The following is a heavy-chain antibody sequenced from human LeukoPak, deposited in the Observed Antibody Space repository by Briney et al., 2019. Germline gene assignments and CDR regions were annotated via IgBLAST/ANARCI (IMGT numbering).Heavy chain of an antibody. CDR2: IYTSGST. Sequence: SETLSLTCTVSGGSISSYYWSWIRQPAGKGLEWIGRIYTSGSTNYNPSLKSRVTMSVDTSKNQFSLKLSSVTAADTAVYYCARARSTPTVTYYFDYWGQGTLATVSP. D-gene: IGHD4-17*01. CDR3: ARARSTPTVTYYFDY. J-gene: IGHJ4*02. CDR1: GGSISSYY. V-gene: IGHV4-4*07.